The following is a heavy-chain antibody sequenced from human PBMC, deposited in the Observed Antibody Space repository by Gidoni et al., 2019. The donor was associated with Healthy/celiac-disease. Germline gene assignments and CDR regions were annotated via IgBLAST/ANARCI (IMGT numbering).Heavy chain of an antibody. V-gene: IGHV1-8*01. D-gene: IGHD2-2*02. CDR2: MNPNSGNT. CDR1: GYTFTSYD. Sequence: QVQLVQSGAEVKKPGASVKVSCKASGYTFTSYDINWVRQATGQGLEWMGWMNPNSGNTGYAQKFQGRVTMTRNTSISTAYMELSSLRSEDTAVYYCARGRVVVVPAAINWFDPWGQGTLVTVSS. J-gene: IGHJ5*02. CDR3: ARGRVVVVPAAINWFDP.